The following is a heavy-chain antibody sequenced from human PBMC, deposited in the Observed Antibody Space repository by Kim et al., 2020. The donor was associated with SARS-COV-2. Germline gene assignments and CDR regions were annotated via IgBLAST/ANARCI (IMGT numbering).Heavy chain of an antibody. V-gene: IGHV3-30*03. CDR3: ALHKDLSI. CDR1: GFTFSSYG. Sequence: GGSLRLSCAASGFTFSSYGMHWVRQAPGKGLEWVAVISYDGSNKYYADSVKGRFTISRDNSKNTLYLQMNSLRAEDTAVYYCALHKDLSIWGQGTMVTVSS. CDR2: ISYDGSNK. J-gene: IGHJ3*02.